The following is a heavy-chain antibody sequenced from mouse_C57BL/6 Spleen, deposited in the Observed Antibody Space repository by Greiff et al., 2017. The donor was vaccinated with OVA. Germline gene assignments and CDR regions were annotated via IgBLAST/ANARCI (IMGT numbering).Heavy chain of an antibody. CDR3: ALEGANWGAWFAY. Sequence: VQLQQPGTELVKPGASVKLSCKASGYTFTSYWMHWVKQRPGQGLEWIGNINPSNGGTNYNEKFKSKATLTVDKSSSTAYMQLSSLTSEDSAVYDCALEGANWGAWFAYWGQGTLVTVSA. CDR2: INPSNGGT. D-gene: IGHD4-1*01. V-gene: IGHV1-53*01. J-gene: IGHJ3*01. CDR1: GYTFTSYW.